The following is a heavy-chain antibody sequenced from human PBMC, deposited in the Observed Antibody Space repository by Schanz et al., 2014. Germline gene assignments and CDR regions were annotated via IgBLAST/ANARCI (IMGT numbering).Heavy chain of an antibody. CDR3: AKDHAGSDILTALGN. J-gene: IGHJ4*02. D-gene: IGHD3-9*01. CDR1: GFTFSNHA. V-gene: IGHV3-23*01. CDR2: IGGSGDST. Sequence: EVHLLESGGGLVQPGGSLRLSCAASGFTFSNHALSWVRQAPGKGLEWVSGIGGSGDSTHYADSVKGRFTISRDNSKNTLYLQMNSLRAEDTAVYYCAKDHAGSDILTALGNWGQGTLXTVSS.